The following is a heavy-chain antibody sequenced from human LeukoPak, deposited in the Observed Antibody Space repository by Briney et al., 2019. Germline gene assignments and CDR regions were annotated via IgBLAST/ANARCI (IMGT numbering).Heavy chain of an antibody. CDR3: ARDSGSYPHWFAP. CDR1: GGSISSGSYY. D-gene: IGHD1-26*01. J-gene: IGHJ5*02. CDR2: IYYSGTT. V-gene: IGHV4-39*07. Sequence: SETLSLTCAVSGGSISSGSYYWGWIRQPPGKGLEWIGSIYYSGTTYYNPSLKSRVTISVDTSKKQFSLKLTSVTAADTAVYYCARDSGSYPHWFAPWGQGTLVTVSS.